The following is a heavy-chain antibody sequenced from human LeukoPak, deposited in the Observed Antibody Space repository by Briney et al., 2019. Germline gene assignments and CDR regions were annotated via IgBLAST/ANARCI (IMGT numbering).Heavy chain of an antibody. CDR1: GGSFSGYY. CDR3: ASPYYYGSGSYHY. D-gene: IGHD3-10*01. J-gene: IGHJ4*02. CDR2: INHSGST. V-gene: IGHV4-34*01. Sequence: SETLSLTCAVYGGSFSGYYWSWIRQPPGKGLEWIGEINHSGSTNYNPSLKSRVTISVDTSKNQFSLKLSSVTAADTAVYYCASPYYYGSGSYHYWGQGTLVTVSS.